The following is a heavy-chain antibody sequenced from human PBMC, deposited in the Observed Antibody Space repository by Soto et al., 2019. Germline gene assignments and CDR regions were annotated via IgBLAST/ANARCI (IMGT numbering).Heavy chain of an antibody. J-gene: IGHJ4*02. CDR2: IYYSGRP. V-gene: IGHV4-31*03. Sequence: QVQLQESGPGLVKPSQTLSLTCTVSGGSIRSAGYYWSWIRQHPGKGLEWIGYIYYSGRPYYNPSLGGRVTISVDTSKNQFSLNLSSVTAADTAVYYCAREGGGYSFGPDFWGQGTLVIVSS. CDR3: AREGGGYSFGPDF. CDR1: GGSIRSAGYY. D-gene: IGHD5-18*01.